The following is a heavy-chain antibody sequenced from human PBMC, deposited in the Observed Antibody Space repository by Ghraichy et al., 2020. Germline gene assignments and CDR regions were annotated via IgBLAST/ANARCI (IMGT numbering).Heavy chain of an antibody. CDR2: INHSGST. V-gene: IGHV4-34*01. D-gene: IGHD5-12*01. Sequence: SQTLSLTCAVYGGSFSGYYWSWIRQPPGKGLEWIGEINHSGSTNYNPSRKSRVTISVDTSKNQFSLKLSSVTAADTAVYYCARASPWHPRGYSGYYNYWGQGTLVTVSS. J-gene: IGHJ4*02. CDR1: GGSFSGYY. CDR3: ARASPWHPRGYSGYYNY.